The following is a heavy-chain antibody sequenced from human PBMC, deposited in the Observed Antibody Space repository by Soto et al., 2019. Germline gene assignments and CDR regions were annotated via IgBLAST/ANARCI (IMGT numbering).Heavy chain of an antibody. CDR3: ANRSGWVDY. D-gene: IGHD6-19*01. CDR1: GFTFRNYA. V-gene: IGHV3-23*01. Sequence: GGSLRLSCAASGFTFRNYAMSWVRQAPGRGLEWVSDLGGSGGNTYYADSVKGRFTIFRDNSKNTLYLQMNSLTAEDTAIYYYANRSGWVDYWGQGTPVTVSS. J-gene: IGHJ4*02. CDR2: LGGSGGNT.